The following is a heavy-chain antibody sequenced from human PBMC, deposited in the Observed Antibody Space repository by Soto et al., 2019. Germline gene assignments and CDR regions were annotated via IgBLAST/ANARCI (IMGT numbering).Heavy chain of an antibody. V-gene: IGHV3-23*01. CDR2: MSGSGGST. D-gene: IGHD6-19*01. Sequence: EVQLLESGGGLVQPGGSLRLSCAASGFTFSSYAMSWVRQAPGKGLEWVSAMSGSGGSTYYADSVKGRFTISRDNSKNTLYLQMNSLSAEVTAVYYGAKSGRGAVAFDYWGQGTLVTVSS. CDR1: GFTFSSYA. J-gene: IGHJ4*02. CDR3: AKSGRGAVAFDY.